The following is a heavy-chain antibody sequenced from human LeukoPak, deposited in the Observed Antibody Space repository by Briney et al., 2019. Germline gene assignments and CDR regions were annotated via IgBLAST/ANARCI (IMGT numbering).Heavy chain of an antibody. D-gene: IGHD6-13*01. Sequence: GGSLRLSCAVSGFSVSNNYMNWVRQAPGKGLEWVSLTYSRGGTSYADSVKGRFTIPRDSSKNTLFLQMNSLRVEDTAVYYCARDPPGIAASGTYYWGQGTLVTVSS. CDR3: ARDPPGIAASGTYY. CDR2: TYSRGGT. CDR1: GFSVSNNY. V-gene: IGHV3-53*01. J-gene: IGHJ4*02.